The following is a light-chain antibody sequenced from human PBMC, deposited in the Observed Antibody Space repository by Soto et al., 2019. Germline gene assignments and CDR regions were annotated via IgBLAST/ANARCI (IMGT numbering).Light chain of an antibody. CDR1: QSVSSSS. CDR2: GAS. Sequence: EIVLTQSPGTLSLSPGERATLSCRASQSVSSSSLAWYQQKPGQAPRLLIYGASSRATGIPDRFSGSGSGTDFTLTISRLEPEDFAVFYCLQYGSTPYTFGQVTKLEIK. V-gene: IGKV3-20*01. J-gene: IGKJ2*01. CDR3: LQYGSTPYT.